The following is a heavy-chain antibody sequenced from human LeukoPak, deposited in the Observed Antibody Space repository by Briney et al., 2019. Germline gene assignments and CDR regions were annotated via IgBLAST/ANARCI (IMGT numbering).Heavy chain of an antibody. CDR3: ARYHCPNGVCYYFDY. Sequence: SETLSLTCTVSGGSISSYYWSWIRQPPGKGLEWIGYIYYSGSTNCNPSLKSRVTISVDTSKNQFSLKLRFVTAADTAVYYCARYHCPNGVCYYFDYWGQGTLVTVSS. J-gene: IGHJ4*02. CDR1: GGSISSYY. CDR2: IYYSGST. V-gene: IGHV4-59*01. D-gene: IGHD2-8*01.